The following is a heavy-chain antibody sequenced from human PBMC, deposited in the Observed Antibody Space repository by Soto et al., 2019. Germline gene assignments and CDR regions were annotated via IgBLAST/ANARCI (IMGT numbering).Heavy chain of an antibody. Sequence: QVQLQESGPGLVKPSETLSLTCTVSGGSISSYYWSWIRQPPGKGLEWIGYIYYSGSTNYNPSLKRRVTISVDTSKNQFSLKLSSVTAADTGVYYCARRYGSAFDIWGQGTMVTVSS. CDR3: ARRYGSAFDI. J-gene: IGHJ3*02. CDR1: GGSISSYY. V-gene: IGHV4-59*01. CDR2: IYYSGST. D-gene: IGHD3-10*01.